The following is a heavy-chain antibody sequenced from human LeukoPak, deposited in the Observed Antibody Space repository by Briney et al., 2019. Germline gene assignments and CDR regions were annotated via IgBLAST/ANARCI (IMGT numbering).Heavy chain of an antibody. CDR3: ARGTLYGDYGYYFDY. D-gene: IGHD4-17*01. J-gene: IGHJ4*02. CDR2: ISSSGSSI. V-gene: IGHV3-48*03. Sequence: GGSLRLSCAASGFTFSSYEMNWLRQAPGKGLEWVSYISSSGSSIYYADSVKGRFTISRDNAKNSLYLQMNSLRAEDTAVYYCARGTLYGDYGYYFDYWGQGTLVTVSS. CDR1: GFTFSSYE.